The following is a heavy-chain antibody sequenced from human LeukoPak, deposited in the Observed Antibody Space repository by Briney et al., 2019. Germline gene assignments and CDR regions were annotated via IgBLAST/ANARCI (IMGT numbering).Heavy chain of an antibody. Sequence: GGSLRLSCAASGFNFRDFSMHWVRQVPGKGLEWVSLVSGDGDTTHYADSVRGRFTISRDNNKNSLFLQTNSLRVEDTAFYYCAKGNNSLSFNFDYWGQGALVTVSS. CDR1: GFNFRDFS. CDR3: AKGNNSLSFNFDY. J-gene: IGHJ4*02. D-gene: IGHD2/OR15-2a*01. V-gene: IGHV3-43*02. CDR2: VSGDGDTT.